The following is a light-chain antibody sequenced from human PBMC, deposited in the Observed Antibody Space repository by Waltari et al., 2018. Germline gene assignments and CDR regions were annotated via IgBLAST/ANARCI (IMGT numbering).Light chain of an antibody. CDR3: QQYDSKPT. V-gene: IGKV3-20*01. Sequence: IVLTQSPDPLSLSQGETAALSCRASDTINSEFLAWYQHKVGQAPRLLISGTSTRAAGIPERFSGALSGRDYTLSIIGLEPEDFAVYYCQQYDSKPTFGPGTKV. J-gene: IGKJ1*01. CDR1: DTINSEF. CDR2: GTS.